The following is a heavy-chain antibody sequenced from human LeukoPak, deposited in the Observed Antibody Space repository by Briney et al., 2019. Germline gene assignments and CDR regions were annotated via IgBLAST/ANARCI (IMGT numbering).Heavy chain of an antibody. CDR1: GFTFSSYS. CDR2: ISSSSSTI. J-gene: IGHJ4*02. D-gene: IGHD2-21*02. CDR3: ARAGRGVVTAIRFFDY. Sequence: PGGSLRLSCAASGFTFSSYSMNWVRQAPGKGLEWVSYISSSSSTIYYADSVKGRFTISRDNAKNSLYLQMNSLRAEDTAVYYCARAGRGVVTAIRFFDYWGQGTLVTVSS. V-gene: IGHV3-48*04.